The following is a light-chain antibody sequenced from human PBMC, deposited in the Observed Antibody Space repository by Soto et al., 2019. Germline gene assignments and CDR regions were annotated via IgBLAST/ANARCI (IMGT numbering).Light chain of an antibody. Sequence: DIQMTQSPSTLSASVGDRVTITCLASQSISSWLAWYQQKPGKAHKLLIYKASILESGVPSRFSGSGSGTEFTLTISSLQPDDFATYYCQQYNSYRRTFGQGTKVEIK. CDR2: KAS. CDR1: QSISSW. V-gene: IGKV1-5*03. CDR3: QQYNSYRRT. J-gene: IGKJ1*01.